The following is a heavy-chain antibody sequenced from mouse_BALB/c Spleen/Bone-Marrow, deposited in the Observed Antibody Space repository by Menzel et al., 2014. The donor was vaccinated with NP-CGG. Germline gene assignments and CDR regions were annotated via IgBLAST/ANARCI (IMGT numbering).Heavy chain of an antibody. CDR1: GSTFTNYW. CDR2: INPSTGYT. CDR3: ARIYYYGRDY. J-gene: IGHJ2*01. D-gene: IGHD1-1*01. Sequence: VQLQQSGAELAQPGASVKMSCKASGSTFTNYWMHWVKQRPGQGLEWIGYINPSTGYTEYTQKFKDKATLTADKSSSTAYMQLSSLTSEDAAVYYCARIYYYGRDYWGQGTTRTVSS. V-gene: IGHV1-7*01.